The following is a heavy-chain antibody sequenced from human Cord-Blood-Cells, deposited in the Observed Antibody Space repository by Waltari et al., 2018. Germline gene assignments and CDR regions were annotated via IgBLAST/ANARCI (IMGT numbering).Heavy chain of an antibody. V-gene: IGHV1-8*01. CDR2: MNPNSGNT. CDR1: GYTFTSYD. J-gene: IGHJ4*02. D-gene: IGHD6-6*01. CDR3: ARGLLYSSSSGVPFDY. Sequence: QVQLVQSGAEVKKPGASVKVSCKASGYTFTSYDIHWVRQATGQGLEWMGWMNPNSGNTGYAQKFQGRVTMTRNTSISTAYMELSSLRSEDTAVYYCARGLLYSSSSGVPFDYWGQGTLVTVSS.